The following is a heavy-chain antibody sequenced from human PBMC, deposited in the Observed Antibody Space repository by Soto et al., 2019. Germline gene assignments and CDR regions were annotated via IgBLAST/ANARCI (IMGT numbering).Heavy chain of an antibody. J-gene: IGHJ4*02. V-gene: IGHV3-7*03. D-gene: IGHD3-16*01. CDR2: IKPDATVT. Sequence: EVQLAESGGGLVQSGGSLTLSCASSGFTFKNYWMHWVHQAPGKGLEWVATIKPDATVTSYGVSVRGRFSVSRDNTNNLLSLQMNTLRADDTAVYYCAKDGDGGWDFDHWGQGTLVTVPS. CDR1: GFTFKNYW. CDR3: AKDGDGGWDFDH.